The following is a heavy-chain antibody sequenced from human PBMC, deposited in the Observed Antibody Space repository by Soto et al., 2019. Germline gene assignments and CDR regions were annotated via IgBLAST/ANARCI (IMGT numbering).Heavy chain of an antibody. CDR1: GYTFTSYA. D-gene: IGHD6-13*01. Sequence: QVQLVQSGAEEKKPGASVKVSCKASGYTFTSYAMHWVRQAPGQRLEWMGWSNAGNGNTKYSQKFQGRVTITRDTTASTANMELSSLRTEDTAIYYFAGWSAGFDYWGKGTLVTVSS. V-gene: IGHV1-3*05. J-gene: IGHJ4*02. CDR2: SNAGNGNT. CDR3: AGWSAGFDY.